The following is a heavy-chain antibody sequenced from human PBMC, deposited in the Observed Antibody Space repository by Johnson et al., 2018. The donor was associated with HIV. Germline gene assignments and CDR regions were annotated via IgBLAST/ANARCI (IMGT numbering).Heavy chain of an antibody. CDR3: AREARYSPYPDAFDI. D-gene: IGHD2-21*01. J-gene: IGHJ3*02. V-gene: IGHV3-11*04. CDR2: ISSSGSTK. Sequence: QVQLVESGGGLVKPGGSLRLSCAASGFSFNDYYMSWIRQAPGKGLEWVSYISSSGSTKHYADSVKGRFTISRDNAKNSLFLQMNSLRAEDTAVYYCAREARYSPYPDAFDIWGQGTMVTVSS. CDR1: GFSFNDYY.